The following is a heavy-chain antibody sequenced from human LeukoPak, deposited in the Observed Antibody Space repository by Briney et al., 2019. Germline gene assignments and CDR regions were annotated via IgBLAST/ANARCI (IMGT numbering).Heavy chain of an antibody. CDR2: ISGSGGST. CDR1: GFTFSNYW. D-gene: IGHD3-3*01. J-gene: IGHJ6*02. CDR3: AKVSYDFWSGYYDTYYYYGMDV. V-gene: IGHV3-23*01. Sequence: PGGSLRLSCAASGFTFSNYWMTWVRQAPGKGLEWVSAISGSGGSTYYADSVKGRFTISRDNSKNTLYLQMNSLRAEDTAVYYCAKVSYDFWSGYYDTYYYYGMDVWGQGTTVTVSS.